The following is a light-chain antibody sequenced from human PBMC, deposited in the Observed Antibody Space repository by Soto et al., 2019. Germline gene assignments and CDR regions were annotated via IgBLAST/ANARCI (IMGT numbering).Light chain of an antibody. CDR3: CSFAGSYSDV. V-gene: IGLV2-11*01. CDR2: DVT. Sequence: ALTQPRSVSGSPGQSVTISCTGTSSDVGRYDYVSWYQQYPGEAPKLIIYDVTERPSGVPDRFSGSKSGNTASLTISGLRAEDEAAYSCCSFAGSYSDVCGSGTKVTVL. CDR1: SSDVGRYDY. J-gene: IGLJ1*01.